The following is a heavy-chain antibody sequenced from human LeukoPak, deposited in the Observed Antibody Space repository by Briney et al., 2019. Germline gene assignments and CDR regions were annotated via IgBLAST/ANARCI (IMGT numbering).Heavy chain of an antibody. V-gene: IGHV7-4-1*02. CDR3: ARERPGDQGSFDI. D-gene: IGHD2-15*01. Sequence: ASVKVSCKGFGYIFTNYAINWVRQAPGHGLEWMGWIGTNTANPTYAQGFTGRFVFSLDMPVATTYLQISGLRAEDTAVYYCARERPGDQGSFDIWGQGTMVTVSS. CDR2: IGTNTANP. J-gene: IGHJ3*02. CDR1: GYIFTNYA.